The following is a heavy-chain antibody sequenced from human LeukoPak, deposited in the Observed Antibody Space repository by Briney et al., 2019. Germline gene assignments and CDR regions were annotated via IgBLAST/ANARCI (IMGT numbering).Heavy chain of an antibody. D-gene: IGHD3-10*01. V-gene: IGHV3-11*05. CDR1: GFTFSDYY. CDR2: ISSSSSYT. Sequence: PGGSLRLSCAASGFTFSDYYISWIRQAPGKGLEWVSYISSSSSYTNYADSVKGRFTISRDSAKNSLILQMNSLRAEDTAVYYCARGRGSGSRWGGAFDIWGPGTMVTVSS. J-gene: IGHJ3*02. CDR3: ARGRGSGSRWGGAFDI.